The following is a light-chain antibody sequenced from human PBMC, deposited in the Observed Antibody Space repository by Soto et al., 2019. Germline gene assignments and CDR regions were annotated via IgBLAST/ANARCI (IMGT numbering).Light chain of an antibody. CDR1: QSVSSS. J-gene: IGKJ4*01. CDR3: HQYNNWLALN. CDR2: DAS. V-gene: IGKV3-15*01. Sequence: TQSPAPLSVSPGDRATLSCRATQSVSSSLAWYQQKPGQAPRLLIYDASTRATGIPVRFRGSGSGTEFTLTISSLQPEDSAVYYCHQYNNWLALNFGGGTKVDIK.